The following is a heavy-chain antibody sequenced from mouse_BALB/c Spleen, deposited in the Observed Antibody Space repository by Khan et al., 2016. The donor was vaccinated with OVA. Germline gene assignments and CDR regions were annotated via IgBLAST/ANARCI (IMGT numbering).Heavy chain of an antibody. V-gene: IGHV1S132*01. J-gene: IGHJ2*01. CDR3: AREEALYYFDY. CDR1: GYIFTSNW. CDR2: IYPGTNNT. D-gene: IGHD3-2*02. Sequence: VQLQESGAELVRPGASVKLSCKTSGYIFTSNWIHWLKQRSGQGLEWIARIYPGTNNTYYNEKLKDKATLTADKSSSTAYMQLSSLKSEDSAVYFCAREEALYYFDYWGQGTTLTVSS.